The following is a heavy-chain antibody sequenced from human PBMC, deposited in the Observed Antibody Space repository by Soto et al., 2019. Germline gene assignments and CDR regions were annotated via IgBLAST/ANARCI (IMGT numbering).Heavy chain of an antibody. CDR1: GYIFSNFG. CDR2: ISGYNDNT. V-gene: IGHV1-18*01. J-gene: IGHJ6*02. CDR3: AKDASSWFYYFSGMDV. Sequence: QIQLEQSRPELRKPGASVKVSCKASGYIFSNFGISWVRQAPGQGLEWMGWISGYNDNTNYAQKFQDRLRMTTDISTGTAYMELTTLRSEDTAVHYCAKDASSWFYYFSGMDVWGQGTTVTVSS. D-gene: IGHD2-2*01.